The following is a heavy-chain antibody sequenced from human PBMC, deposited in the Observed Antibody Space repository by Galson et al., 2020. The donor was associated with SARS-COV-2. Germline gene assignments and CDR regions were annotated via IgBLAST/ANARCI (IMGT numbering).Heavy chain of an antibody. J-gene: IGHJ4*02. CDR2: IYTSGST. CDR3: ARGGYGTPPT. D-gene: IGHD5-18*01. CDR1: GGSISSGSYY. Sequence: SETLSLTCTVSGGSISSGSYYWSWIRQPAGKGLEWIGRIYTSGSTNYNPSLKSRVTISVDTSKNQFSLKLSSVTAADTAVYYCARGGYGTPPTWGQGTLVTVSS. V-gene: IGHV4-61*02.